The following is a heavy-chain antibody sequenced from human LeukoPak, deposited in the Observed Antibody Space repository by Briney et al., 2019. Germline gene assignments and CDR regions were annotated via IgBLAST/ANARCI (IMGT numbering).Heavy chain of an antibody. D-gene: IGHD6-19*01. CDR2: IYYSGST. CDR3: ARHRAGIAVAG. Sequence: SEALSLTCTVSGGSMSSYYWSWIRQPPGKGLEWIGYIYYSGSTNYNPSLKSRVTISVDTSKNQFSLKLSSVTAADTAVYYCARHRAGIAVAGWGKGTLVTVSS. CDR1: GGSMSSYY. J-gene: IGHJ4*02. V-gene: IGHV4-59*01.